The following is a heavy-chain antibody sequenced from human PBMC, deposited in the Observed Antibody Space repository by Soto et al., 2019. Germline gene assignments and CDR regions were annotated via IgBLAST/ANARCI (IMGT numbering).Heavy chain of an antibody. D-gene: IGHD6-13*01. CDR3: ARDWAAALDY. J-gene: IGHJ4*02. Sequence: PGGSLRLSCAASGFIFSDYSMNWVRQAPGKGLEWVSSISGSRGYIYYGDSVKGRFTISRDNAKKSVVLQMNNLRAEDTAVYYCARDWAAALDYWGPGTLVTVSS. CDR2: ISGSRGYI. V-gene: IGHV3-21*01. CDR1: GFIFSDYS.